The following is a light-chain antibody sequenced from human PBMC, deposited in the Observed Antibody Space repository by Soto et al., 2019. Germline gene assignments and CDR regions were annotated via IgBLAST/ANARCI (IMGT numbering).Light chain of an antibody. CDR2: EAS. V-gene: IGKV1-5*03. Sequence: DIRMTQSPSTLSSSVGERVTITCRASQSISTWLAWYQQQPGKAPKLLIYEASSLESGVSSRFSGRGSGTEFTLTITRLQPDYVATYYCQQYDSYRTFGPGTKVEI. J-gene: IGKJ1*01. CDR1: QSISTW. CDR3: QQYDSYRT.